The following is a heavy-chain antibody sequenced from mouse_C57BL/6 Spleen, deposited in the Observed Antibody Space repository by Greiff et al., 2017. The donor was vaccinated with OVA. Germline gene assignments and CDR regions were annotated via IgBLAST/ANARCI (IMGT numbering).Heavy chain of an antibody. D-gene: IGHD4-1*02. CDR3: ARSQLGRGYFDY. J-gene: IGHJ2*01. V-gene: IGHV1-55*01. Sequence: QVQLQQPGAELVKPGASVKMSCKASGYTFTSYWITWVKQRPGQGLEWIGDIYPGSGSTNYNEKFKSKATLTVDTSSSTAYMQLSSLTSEDSAFYYYARSQLGRGYFDYWGQGTTLTVSS. CDR1: GYTFTSYW. CDR2: IYPGSGST.